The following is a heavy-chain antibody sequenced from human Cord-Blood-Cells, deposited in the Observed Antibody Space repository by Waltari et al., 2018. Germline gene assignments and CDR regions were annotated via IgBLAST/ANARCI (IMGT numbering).Heavy chain of an antibody. V-gene: IGHV3-23*01. CDR2: ISGSGGST. CDR3: AKDRKVTMVRGVINY. J-gene: IGHJ4*02. D-gene: IGHD3-10*01. CDR1: GFTFSSYA. Sequence: EVKLLESGGALVQPGGSLRLPCAASGFTFSSYAISWVRPAPGKGLEWVSAISGSGGSTYYADSVKGRFTISRDNSKNTLYLQMNSLRAEDTAVYYCAKDRKVTMVRGVINYWGQGTLVTVSS.